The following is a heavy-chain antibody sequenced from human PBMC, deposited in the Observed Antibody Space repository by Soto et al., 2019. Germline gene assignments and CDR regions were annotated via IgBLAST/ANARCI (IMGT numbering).Heavy chain of an antibody. CDR1: GLCISCASDY. CDR3: ARHGSF. D-gene: IGHD3-16*01. CDR2: IYYSRNT. V-gene: IGHV4-39*01. J-gene: IGHJ4*02. Sequence: SETLSRACTVAGLCISCASDYWGWIRQPPGKRLEWIGRIYYSRNTYPNPPLQSRLTISVDPSTNQFSLTLTSVTAADPAVYYCARHGSFWGQGTLVTVSS.